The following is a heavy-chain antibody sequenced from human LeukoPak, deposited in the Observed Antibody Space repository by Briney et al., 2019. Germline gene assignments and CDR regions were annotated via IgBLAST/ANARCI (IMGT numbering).Heavy chain of an antibody. D-gene: IGHD1-1*01. CDR1: GGSISSYY. CDR3: ARHFTGNDAFDI. V-gene: IGHV4-59*08. CDR2: IYYSGST. J-gene: IGHJ3*02. Sequence: SETLSLTCTVSGGSISSYYWSWIRQPPGKGLEWIGYIYYSGSTNYNPSLKSQVTISVDTSKNQFSLKLSSVTAADTAVYYCARHFTGNDAFDIWGQGTMATVSS.